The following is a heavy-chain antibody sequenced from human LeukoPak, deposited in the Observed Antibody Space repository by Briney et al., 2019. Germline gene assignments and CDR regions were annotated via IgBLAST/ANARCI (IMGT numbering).Heavy chain of an antibody. J-gene: IGHJ4*02. CDR3: AREVNGDYYFDY. V-gene: IGHV1-18*01. D-gene: IGHD4-17*01. CDR2: ISAYNGKT. CDR1: GYTFTSYG. Sequence: ASVKVSCKASGYTFTSYGISWVRQAPGQGLEWMGWISAYNGKTNYAQKLQGRVTMTTDTSTSTAYMELRSLRSDDTAVYYCAREVNGDYYFDYWGQGTLVTVSS.